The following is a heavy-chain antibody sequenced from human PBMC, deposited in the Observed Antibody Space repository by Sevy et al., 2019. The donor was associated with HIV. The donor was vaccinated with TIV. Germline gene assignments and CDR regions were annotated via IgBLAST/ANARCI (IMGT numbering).Heavy chain of an antibody. D-gene: IGHD3-10*01. CDR2: ISGSGATT. J-gene: IGHJ4*02. CDR1: GFTFSSYA. V-gene: IGHV3-23*01. CDR3: ATHRSAVLKPTYYFDY. Sequence: GGSLRLSCGASGFTFSSYAMTWVRQPPGKGLEWVSIISGSGATTSYADSVKGRFTISRDNSKNALYLQMNSLTAEDTTVYYRATHRSAVLKPTYYFDYWGQGTLVTVSS.